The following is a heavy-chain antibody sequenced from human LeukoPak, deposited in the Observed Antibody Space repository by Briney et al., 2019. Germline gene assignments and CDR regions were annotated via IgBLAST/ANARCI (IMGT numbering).Heavy chain of an antibody. CDR3: AKDPPTTVTTKRAFDI. J-gene: IGHJ3*02. V-gene: IGHV3-23*01. Sequence: GGSLRLSCAASGFTLSNHWMSWVRQAPGKGLEWVSAISGSGGSTYYADSVKGRFTISRDNSKNTLYLQMNSLRAEDTAVYYCAKDPPTTVTTKRAFDIWGQGTMVTVSS. D-gene: IGHD4-17*01. CDR2: ISGSGGST. CDR1: GFTLSNHW.